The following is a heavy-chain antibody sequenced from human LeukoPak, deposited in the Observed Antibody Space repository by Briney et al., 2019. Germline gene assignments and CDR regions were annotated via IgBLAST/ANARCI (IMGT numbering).Heavy chain of an antibody. CDR2: IYSGGST. CDR3: ARNAKRWLTDGDYYFDY. CDR1: GFTVSSNY. Sequence: GGSLRLSCAASGFTVSSNYMSWVRQAPGKGLEWVSVIYSGGSTYYADSVKGRFTISRDNSKNTLYLQMNSLRAEDTAVYYCARNAKRWLTDGDYYFDYWGQGTLVTVSS. V-gene: IGHV3-66*01. J-gene: IGHJ4*02. D-gene: IGHD5-24*01.